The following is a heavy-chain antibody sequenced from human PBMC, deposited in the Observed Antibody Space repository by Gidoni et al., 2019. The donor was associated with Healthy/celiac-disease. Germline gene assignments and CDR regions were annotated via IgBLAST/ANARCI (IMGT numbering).Heavy chain of an antibody. V-gene: IGHV5-10-1*03. CDR1: GYSFTSYW. CDR3: ARRGDCSGGSCYSNWFDP. D-gene: IGHD2-15*01. CDR2: IDPSDSDT. J-gene: IGHJ5*02. Sequence: EVQLVQSGAEVKKPGESLRISCKGSGYSFTSYWISWVRQMPGKGLEWLGRIDPSDSDTNYSPSFQGHVTISADKSISTAYLQWSSLKASDTAMYYCARRGDCSGGSCYSNWFDPWGQGTLVTVSS.